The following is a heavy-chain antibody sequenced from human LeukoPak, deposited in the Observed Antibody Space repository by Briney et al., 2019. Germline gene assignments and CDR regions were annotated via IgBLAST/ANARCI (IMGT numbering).Heavy chain of an antibody. CDR2: INHSGST. Sequence: SETLSLTCAVYGGSFSGYYWSWIRQPPGKGLEWIGEINHSGSTNYNPSLKSRVTISVDTSKNQFSLKLSSVTAADTAVYYCARALYSSGWIDFDYWGQGTLVTVSS. CDR3: ARALYSSGWIDFDY. D-gene: IGHD6-19*01. CDR1: GGSFSGYY. J-gene: IGHJ4*02. V-gene: IGHV4-34*01.